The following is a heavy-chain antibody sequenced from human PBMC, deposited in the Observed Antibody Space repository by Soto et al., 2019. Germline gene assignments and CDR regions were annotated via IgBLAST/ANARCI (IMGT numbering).Heavy chain of an antibody. D-gene: IGHD2-8*01. Sequence: PSETLSLTCSVSIGSISSYYWSWIRQPPGKGLEWIGFIFYSGNTNYNPSLKSRVTMSVDTSKNHFSLKLSSVTAADTAVYYCARQGYCSNGVCFGWFDPWGQGTMVTVSS. J-gene: IGHJ5*02. V-gene: IGHV4-59*01. CDR3: ARQGYCSNGVCFGWFDP. CDR1: IGSISSYY. CDR2: IFYSGNT.